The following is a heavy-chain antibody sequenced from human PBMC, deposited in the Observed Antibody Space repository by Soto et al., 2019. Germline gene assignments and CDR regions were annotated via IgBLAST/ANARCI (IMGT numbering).Heavy chain of an antibody. CDR1: GDSISSYY. J-gene: IGHJ4*02. CDR3: ALRSRAVVPEY. D-gene: IGHD3-22*01. Sequence: QVQLQESGPGLVKPSETLSLTCAVSGDSISSYYCMWIRQPPGKGLESIVYLYYGRSANYNPSLRSRVPLSVATTTNQCSLTLSSMTAADTAVYYCALRSRAVVPEYWGQGTLVTVSS. CDR2: LYYGRSA. V-gene: IGHV4-59*01.